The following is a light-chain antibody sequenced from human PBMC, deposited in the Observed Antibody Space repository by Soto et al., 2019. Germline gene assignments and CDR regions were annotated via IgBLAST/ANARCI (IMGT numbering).Light chain of an antibody. CDR1: SSDVGGYNY. J-gene: IGLJ1*01. Sequence: QSVLTRPASVSGSPGQSITISCTGTSSDVGGYNYVSWYQQHPGKAPKLMIYDVSNRPSGVSNRFSGSKSDNTASLTISGLQAEDEADYYCSSYLSSSSYVFGTGTKVTV. CDR3: SSYLSSSSYV. V-gene: IGLV2-14*01. CDR2: DVS.